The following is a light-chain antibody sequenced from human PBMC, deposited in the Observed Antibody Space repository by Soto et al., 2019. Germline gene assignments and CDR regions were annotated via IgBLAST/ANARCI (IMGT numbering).Light chain of an antibody. CDR1: SSDVGGYNL. CDR2: EVS. Sequence: QSALTQPASVSGSPGQSITISCTGTSSDVGGYNLVSWYQQHPGKAPKLMIYEVSKRPSGVSNRFSGSKSGNTASLTISGLQAEDEADYYCCAYAGSSTLVFGGGTKLTV. CDR3: CAYAGSSTLV. J-gene: IGLJ3*02. V-gene: IGLV2-23*02.